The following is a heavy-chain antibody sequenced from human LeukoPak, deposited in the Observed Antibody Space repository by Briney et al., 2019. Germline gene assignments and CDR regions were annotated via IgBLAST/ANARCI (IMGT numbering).Heavy chain of an antibody. J-gene: IGHJ4*02. CDR1: GGSISSGGYY. CDR2: IYYSGST. V-gene: IGHV4-31*03. CDR3: ARAPTWELIRYFDY. Sequence: SETLSLTCTVSGGSISSGGYYWSWIRQHPGKGLEWIGYIYYSGSTYYNPSLKSRVTISVDTSKNQFSLKLSSVTAADTAVYYCARAPTWELIRYFDYWGQGTLVTVSS. D-gene: IGHD1-26*01.